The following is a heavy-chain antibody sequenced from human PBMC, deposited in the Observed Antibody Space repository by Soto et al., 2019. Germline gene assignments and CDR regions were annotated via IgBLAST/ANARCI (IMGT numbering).Heavy chain of an antibody. CDR1: GGTINNYY. CDR3: ARDKIPGLFDY. CDR2: INHSGST. J-gene: IGHJ4*02. Sequence: SETLSLTCTVSGGTINNYYWRCIRQPPGKGLEWIGEINHSGSTNYNPSLKSRVTISVDTSKNQFSLKLTSVTASDTAVYYCARDKIPGLFDYWGQGTLVTVSS. V-gene: IGHV4-34*01. D-gene: IGHD2-21*01.